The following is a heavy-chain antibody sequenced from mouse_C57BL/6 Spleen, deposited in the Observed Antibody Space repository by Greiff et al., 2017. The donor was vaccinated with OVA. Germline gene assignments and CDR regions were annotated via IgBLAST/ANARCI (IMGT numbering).Heavy chain of an antibody. D-gene: IGHD4-1*01. CDR1: GFTFSSYG. Sequence: DVMLVESGGDLVKPGGSLKLSCAASGFTFSSYGMSWVRQTPDKRLEWVATISSGGSYTYYPDSVKGRFTISRDNAKNTLYLQMSSLKSEDTAMYYCARDWGDWYFDVWGTGTTVTVSS. CDR2: ISSGGSYT. J-gene: IGHJ1*03. CDR3: ARDWGDWYFDV. V-gene: IGHV5-6*02.